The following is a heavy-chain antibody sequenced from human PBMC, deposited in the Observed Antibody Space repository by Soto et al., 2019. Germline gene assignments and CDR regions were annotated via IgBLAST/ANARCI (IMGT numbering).Heavy chain of an antibody. CDR3: ATALGCRSTSCTLDY. V-gene: IGHV3-23*01. Sequence: EVQLLESGGGLVQPGGSLRLSCAASGFTFNNYAMTWVRQAPGKGLEWVSAISGGGDTTSYADSVKGRFTVSRDGSKNTLYLQMSSLRAEDTALYYCATALGCRSTSCTLDYWGQGTRVIVSS. D-gene: IGHD2-2*01. J-gene: IGHJ4*02. CDR2: ISGGGDTT. CDR1: GFTFNNYA.